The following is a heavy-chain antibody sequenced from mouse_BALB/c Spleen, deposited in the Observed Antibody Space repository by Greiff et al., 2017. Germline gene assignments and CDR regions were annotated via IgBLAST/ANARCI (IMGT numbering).Heavy chain of an antibody. CDR1: GYTFSSYW. Sequence: QVQLQQSGAELMKPGASVKISCKATGYTFSSYWIEWVKQRPGQGLEWIGRIAPGSGSTYYNEMFKGKATLTVDTSSSTAYIQLSSLSSEDSAVYFCARSGNYYFDYWGQGTTLTVSS. J-gene: IGHJ2*01. V-gene: IGHV1-77*01. D-gene: IGHD2-1*01. CDR3: ARSGNYYFDY. CDR2: IAPGSGST.